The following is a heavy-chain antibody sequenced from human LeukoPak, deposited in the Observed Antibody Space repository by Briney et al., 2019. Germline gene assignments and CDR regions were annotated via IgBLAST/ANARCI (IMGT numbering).Heavy chain of an antibody. Sequence: GGSLRLSCAASGFTFSSYAMHWVRQAPGKGLEWVAVISYDGSNKYYADSVKGRFTISRDNSKNTLYLQMNSLRAEDTAVYYCAKEHEYSSSWFDPWGQGTLVTVSS. CDR3: AKEHEYSSSWFDP. V-gene: IGHV3-30-3*01. CDR1: GFTFSSYA. CDR2: ISYDGSNK. D-gene: IGHD6-13*01. J-gene: IGHJ5*02.